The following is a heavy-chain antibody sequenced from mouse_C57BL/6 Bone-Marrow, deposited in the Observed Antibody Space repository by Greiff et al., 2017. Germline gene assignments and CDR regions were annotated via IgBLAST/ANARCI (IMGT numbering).Heavy chain of an antibody. CDR2: ISSGGSYT. V-gene: IGHV5-6*02. CDR1: GFTFSSYG. D-gene: IGHD5-1-1*01. CDR3: ARRDLNTYDFDY. J-gene: IGHJ2*01. Sequence: DVKLVESGGDLVKPGGSLKLSCAASGFTFSSYGMSWVRQTPDKRLEWVATISSGGSYTYYPDSVKGRFTISRDTAKNTLYLQMSSLKSEDTAMYYCARRDLNTYDFDYGGQGTTLTVSS.